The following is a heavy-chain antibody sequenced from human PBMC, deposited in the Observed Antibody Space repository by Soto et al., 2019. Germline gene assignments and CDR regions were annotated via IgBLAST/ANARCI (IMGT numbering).Heavy chain of an antibody. CDR2: IYYSGST. CDR3: AGSSIAARSYFDY. D-gene: IGHD6-6*01. V-gene: IGHV4-31*03. CDR1: GGSIRSGGYY. J-gene: IGHJ4*02. Sequence: SETLSLTCTVSGGSIRSGGYYWSWIRQHPGKGLEWIGYIYYSGSTYYNPSLKSRVTISVDTSKNQFSLKLSSVTAADTAVYYCAGSSIAARSYFDYWGQGTLVTVSS.